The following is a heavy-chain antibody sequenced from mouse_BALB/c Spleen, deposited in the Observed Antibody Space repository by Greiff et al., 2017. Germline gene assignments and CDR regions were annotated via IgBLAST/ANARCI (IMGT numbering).Heavy chain of an antibody. V-gene: IGHV1-4*01. CDR1: GYTFTSYT. CDR3: AAYYGNYDAMDY. J-gene: IGHJ4*01. D-gene: IGHD2-10*01. Sequence: QVQLQQSGAELARPGASVKMSCKASGYTFTSYTMHWVKQRPGQGLEWIGYINPSSGYTNYNQKFKDKATLTADKSSSTAYMQLSSLTSEDSAVYYCAAYYGNYDAMDYWGQGTSVTVSS. CDR2: INPSSGYT.